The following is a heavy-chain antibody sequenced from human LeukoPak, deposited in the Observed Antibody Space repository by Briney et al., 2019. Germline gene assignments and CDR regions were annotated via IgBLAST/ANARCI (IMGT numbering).Heavy chain of an antibody. V-gene: IGHV5-51*01. J-gene: IGHJ6*03. CDR3: ARLDSGSYSYYYYYMDV. D-gene: IGHD1-26*01. Sequence: GESLKISCQGSGYTFTSYWIGWVRQLPGKGLEWMGIIYPGDSDTRYSPSFQGQVTISADKSISTAYLQWSSLKASDTAMYYCARLDSGSYSYYYYYMDVWGKGTTVTVSS. CDR2: IYPGDSDT. CDR1: GYTFTSYW.